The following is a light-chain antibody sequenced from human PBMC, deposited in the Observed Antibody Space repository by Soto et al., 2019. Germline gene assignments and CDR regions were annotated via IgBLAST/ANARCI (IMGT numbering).Light chain of an antibody. V-gene: IGLV1-40*01. CDR1: SSNIGAGYD. CDR3: QSYDISLSGWV. Sequence: QSVLTQPPSVSGAPGQRVTISCTGSSSNIGAGYDVHWYQQRPGTAPKLLIYGNSNRPSGVPDRFSGSKSGTSASLAITGLQAEDEADYYCQSYDISLSGWVFGGGTKLTVL. J-gene: IGLJ2*01. CDR2: GNS.